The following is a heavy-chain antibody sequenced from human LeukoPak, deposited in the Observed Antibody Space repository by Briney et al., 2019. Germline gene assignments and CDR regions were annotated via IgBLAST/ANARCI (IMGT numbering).Heavy chain of an antibody. D-gene: IGHD3-10*01. V-gene: IGHV5-10-1*01. CDR2: IDPSDSYT. CDR1: GYSFIYYL. Sequence: GESLRTSLKGFGYSFIYYLITLGRQMPGKGVELMGTIDPSDSYTDDRPSFQGHVTISADKSISTADLQWSSLKASDTAMYYCARHGLSSDMDVWGQGTTVTVSS. J-gene: IGHJ6*02. CDR3: ARHGLSSDMDV.